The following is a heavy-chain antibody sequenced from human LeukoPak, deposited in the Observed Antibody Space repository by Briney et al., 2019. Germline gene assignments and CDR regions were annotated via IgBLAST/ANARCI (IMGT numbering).Heavy chain of an antibody. V-gene: IGHV3-23*01. Sequence: PGGSLRLSCSASGFTFSNFATSWVRQAPGKGLEWVSGISGTTGNLYHADSVKGRFTISRDNSKNTLYLQMHSLRADDTAIYYCAKDRSFYGAPWYFDLWGRGTLVTVSS. CDR1: GFTFSNFA. D-gene: IGHD4-17*01. CDR2: ISGTTGNL. CDR3: AKDRSFYGAPWYFDL. J-gene: IGHJ2*01.